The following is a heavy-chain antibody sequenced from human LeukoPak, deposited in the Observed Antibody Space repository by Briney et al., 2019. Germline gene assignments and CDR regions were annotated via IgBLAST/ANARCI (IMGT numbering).Heavy chain of an antibody. CDR1: GYTFTGYY. CDR2: INPNSGGT. J-gene: IGHJ4*02. CDR3: ARSQGGAMASDY. V-gene: IGHV1-2*06. Sequence: ASVKVSCKASGYTFTGYYMHWVRQAPGQGLEWMGRINPNSGGTNYAQKFQGRVTMARDTSTSTAYMELSRLRSDDTAVYYCARSQGGAMASDYWGQGTLVTVSS. D-gene: IGHD3-16*01.